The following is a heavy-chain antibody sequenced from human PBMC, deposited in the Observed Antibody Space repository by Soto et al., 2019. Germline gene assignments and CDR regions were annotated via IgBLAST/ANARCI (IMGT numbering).Heavy chain of an antibody. V-gene: IGHV3-48*01. CDR2: ISSGSSTI. D-gene: IGHD6-19*01. CDR1: VFTFSSYS. Sequence: GGSLRLSCAASVFTFSSYSMNWVRQAPGKGLEWVSYISSGSSTIYYADSVKGRFTISRDNAKNSLYLQMNSLRAEDTAVYYCARVYGIPVAGTLDFWGQGTQVTVSS. CDR3: ARVYGIPVAGTLDF. J-gene: IGHJ4*02.